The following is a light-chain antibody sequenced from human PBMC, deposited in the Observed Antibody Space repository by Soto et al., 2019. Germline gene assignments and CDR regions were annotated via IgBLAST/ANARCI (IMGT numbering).Light chain of an antibody. Sequence: EIVLTQSPATLSLSPGERATLSCRASQSVSNYLAWFQQKPGQPPRLLIYGASSRATGIPDRFSGSGSGTDFTLTISRLEPEDFAVYYCQQFGASLTWTFGQGTKVDI. V-gene: IGKV3-20*01. J-gene: IGKJ1*01. CDR1: QSVSNY. CDR3: QQFGASLTWT. CDR2: GAS.